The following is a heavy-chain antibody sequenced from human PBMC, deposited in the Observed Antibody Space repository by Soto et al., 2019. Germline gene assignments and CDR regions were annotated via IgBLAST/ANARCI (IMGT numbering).Heavy chain of an antibody. CDR3: AKDIADIVVIPASISAYYALHV. D-gene: IGHD2-2*01. J-gene: IGHJ6*02. Sequence: EVHLLESGGGLVQPGGSLRLSCAASGFTFSNYAMSWVRQAPGKGLQWVSAISGSGGSSYYEDYVKGRFTISRDNSKNTLYLQLNSLRAEDTAVYYCAKDIADIVVIPASISAYYALHVWGQGTTVTVSS. CDR2: ISGSGGSS. CDR1: GFTFSNYA. V-gene: IGHV3-23*01.